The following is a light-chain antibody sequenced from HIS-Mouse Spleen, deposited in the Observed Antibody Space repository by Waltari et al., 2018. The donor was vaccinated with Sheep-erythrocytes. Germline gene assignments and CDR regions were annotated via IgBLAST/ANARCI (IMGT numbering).Light chain of an antibody. Sequence: QSALTQPPSASGSPGQSVTISCTGTSSDVGGYNYVSWYQQHPGNAPKLRIYEVSQRPSGGPDRCSGSKSGNTASLTVSVLQAEDEADYYCSSYAGSNNWVFGGGTKLTVL. J-gene: IGLJ3*02. V-gene: IGLV2-8*01. CDR2: EVS. CDR1: SSDVGGYNY. CDR3: SSYAGSNNWV.